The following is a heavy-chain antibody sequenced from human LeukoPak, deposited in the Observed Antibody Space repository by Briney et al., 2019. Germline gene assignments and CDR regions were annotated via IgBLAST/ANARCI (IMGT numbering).Heavy chain of an antibody. D-gene: IGHD3-10*01. CDR1: GFTFSNAW. J-gene: IGHJ4*02. CDR3: TTVTLRPVGL. V-gene: IGHV3-15*05. Sequence: GGSLRLSCAASGFTFSNAWMSWVRQAPGKGLEWVGHIKSKTDGGTIDYAAPVKGRFTISRDDSKNTLFLQMNSLKIEDTAVYYCTTVTLRPVGLWGQGTLVTVSS. CDR2: IKSKTDGGTI.